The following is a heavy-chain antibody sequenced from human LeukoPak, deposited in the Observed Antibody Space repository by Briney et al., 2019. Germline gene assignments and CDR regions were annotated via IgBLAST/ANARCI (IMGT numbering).Heavy chain of an antibody. D-gene: IGHD3-22*01. Sequence: ASVKVPRKPSGYTFSGYYIHWVRQAPGQGLEWMGWINPNRGCTKYAQKFQGRVTMTRDTSVSTAYMELSRLSSDDTAVYYCARDRRYYYYDSSGYSQTDAFDIWGAGKTGSVSS. CDR3: ARDRRYYYYDSSGYSQTDAFDI. V-gene: IGHV1-2*02. CDR2: INPNRGCT. CDR1: GYTFSGYY. J-gene: IGHJ3*02.